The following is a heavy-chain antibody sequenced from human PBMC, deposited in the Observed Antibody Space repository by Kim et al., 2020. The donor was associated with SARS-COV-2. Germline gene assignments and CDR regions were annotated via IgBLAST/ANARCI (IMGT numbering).Heavy chain of an antibody. V-gene: IGHV3-30*18. Sequence: GGSLRLSCAASGFTFSSYGMHWVRQAPGKGLEWVAVISYDGSNKYYADSVKGRFTISRDNSKNTLYLQMNSLRAEDTAVYYCAKDGDSSGWYTLFYFDYWGQGTLVTVSS. J-gene: IGHJ4*02. CDR2: ISYDGSNK. CDR1: GFTFSSYG. CDR3: AKDGDSSGWYTLFYFDY. D-gene: IGHD6-19*01.